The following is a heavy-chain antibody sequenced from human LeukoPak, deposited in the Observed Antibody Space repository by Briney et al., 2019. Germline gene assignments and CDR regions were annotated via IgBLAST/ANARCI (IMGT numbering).Heavy chain of an antibody. Sequence: SETLSLTCTVSGGSISSSSYYWGWIRQPPGKGLEWIGSIYYSGSTYYNPSLKSRVTISVDTSKNQFSLKLSSVTAADTAVYYCARLSVLRYFDWLLPPDYWGQGTLVTVSS. CDR3: ARLSVLRYFDWLLPPDY. CDR2: IYYSGST. J-gene: IGHJ4*02. V-gene: IGHV4-39*07. D-gene: IGHD3-9*01. CDR1: GGSISSSSYY.